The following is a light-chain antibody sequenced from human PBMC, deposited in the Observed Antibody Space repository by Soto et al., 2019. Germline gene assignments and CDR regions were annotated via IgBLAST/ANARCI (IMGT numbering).Light chain of an antibody. V-gene: IGLV2-14*01. CDR2: DVS. CDR3: SSSTRSSTLGV. CDR1: SSDVGGYNY. Sequence: QSALTQPASVSGSPGQSITISCTGTSSDVGGYNYVSWYQQHPGKAPKLMIYDVSNRPSGVSNRFSGSKSGNTAYLTISGLQAEEEADYYFSSSTRSSTLGVFGGGTKLTVL. J-gene: IGLJ2*01.